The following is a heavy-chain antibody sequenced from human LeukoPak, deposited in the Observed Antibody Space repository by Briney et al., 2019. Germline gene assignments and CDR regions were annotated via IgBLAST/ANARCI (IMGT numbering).Heavy chain of an antibody. Sequence: GGSLRLSCAASGFTVSSNYMSWVRQAPGKGLEWVSVIYSGGSTYYADSVKGRFTISRDNSKNTLYLQMNSLRAEDTAVYYCARDYYDSSGYSGAFDIWGQGTMVTVSS. D-gene: IGHD3-22*01. CDR1: GFTVSSNY. J-gene: IGHJ3*02. CDR2: IYSGGST. V-gene: IGHV3-53*01. CDR3: ARDYYDSSGYSGAFDI.